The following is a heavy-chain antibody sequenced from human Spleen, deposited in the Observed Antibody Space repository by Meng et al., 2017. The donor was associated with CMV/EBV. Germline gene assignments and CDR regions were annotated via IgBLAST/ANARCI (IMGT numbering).Heavy chain of an antibody. D-gene: IGHD5-18*01. CDR1: FSSYS. Sequence: FSSYSRDGVRKATGKGQEWVSSISSSSSYIYYADSGKGRFTISRDNAKNSLYLQMNSLRAEDTAVYYCARDSYVDTAMVLNYGMDVWGQGTTVTVSS. V-gene: IGHV3-21*01. J-gene: IGHJ6*02. CDR3: ARDSYVDTAMVLNYGMDV. CDR2: ISSSSSYI.